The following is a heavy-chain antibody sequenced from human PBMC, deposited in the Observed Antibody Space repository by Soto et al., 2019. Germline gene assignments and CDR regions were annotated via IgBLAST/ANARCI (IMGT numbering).Heavy chain of an antibody. V-gene: IGHV4-31*03. CDR3: ARGPGI. Sequence: QVQLQESGPGLVKPSQTLSLTCTVSGDSISSGGYFWNWIRQHPGKGLEWIGYIYYRGSTDYNPSRKSRVTISVDTSKNQFSLKLSSVTAADTAVYYCARGPGIWGQGTLVTVSS. J-gene: IGHJ4*02. CDR2: IYYRGST. CDR1: GDSISSGGYF.